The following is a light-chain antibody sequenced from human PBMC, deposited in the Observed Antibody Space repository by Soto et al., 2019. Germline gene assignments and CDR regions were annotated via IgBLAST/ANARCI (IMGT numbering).Light chain of an antibody. V-gene: IGLV2-11*01. CDR2: DVS. CDR3: CSYAGSYTVV. Sequence: QSALTQPRSVSGSPGQSVTISCTGTSTDVGGYKYVSWYKQYTGKAPKLMIYDVSKRPSGVPDRFSGSKSGNTASLTISGLQAEDEADYYCCSYAGSYTVVFGGGTQLTVL. CDR1: STDVGGYKY. J-gene: IGLJ2*01.